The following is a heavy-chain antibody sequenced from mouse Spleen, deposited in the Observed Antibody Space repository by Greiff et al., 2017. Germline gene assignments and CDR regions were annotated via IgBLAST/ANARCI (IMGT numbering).Heavy chain of an antibody. CDR1: GYTFTSYG. V-gene: IGHV1-81*01. Sequence: VKLVESGAELARPGASVKLSCKASGYTFTSYGISWVKQRTGQGLEWIGEIYPRSGNTYYNEKFKGKATLTADKSSSTAYMELRSLTSEDSAVYFCARGGVRMDYWGQGTSVTVSS. CDR2: IYPRSGNT. J-gene: IGHJ4*01. CDR3: ARGGVRMDY. D-gene: IGHD2-14*01.